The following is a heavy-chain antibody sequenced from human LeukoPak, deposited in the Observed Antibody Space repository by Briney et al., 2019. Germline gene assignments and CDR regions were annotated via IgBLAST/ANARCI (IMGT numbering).Heavy chain of an antibody. D-gene: IGHD3-16*01. Sequence: SETLSLTCAVYGGSFSGYYWSWIRQPPGKGLEWIGEIDHSGSTNYNPSLKSRVTMSVDTSKSQFSLNLSSVTAADTAVYYCARPDYDYIWGSSPFYYWGQGTLVTVSS. CDR1: GGSFSGYY. J-gene: IGHJ4*02. V-gene: IGHV4-34*01. CDR2: IDHSGST. CDR3: ARPDYDYIWGSSPFYY.